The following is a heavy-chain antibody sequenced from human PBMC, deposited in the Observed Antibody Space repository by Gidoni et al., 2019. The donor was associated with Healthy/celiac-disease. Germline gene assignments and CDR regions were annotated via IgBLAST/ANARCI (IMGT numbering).Heavy chain of an antibody. CDR1: GGSVSSGSYY. CDR3: ARERQSGVFDI. J-gene: IGHJ3*02. CDR2: IYYSGST. D-gene: IGHD1-26*01. Sequence: QVQLQESGPGLVKPSETLSLTCTVSGGSVSSGSYYWSWIRQPPGKGLEWIGYIYYSGSTNYNPSLKSRVTISVDTSKNQFSLKLSSVTAADTAVYYCARERQSGVFDIWGQGTMVTVSS. V-gene: IGHV4-61*01.